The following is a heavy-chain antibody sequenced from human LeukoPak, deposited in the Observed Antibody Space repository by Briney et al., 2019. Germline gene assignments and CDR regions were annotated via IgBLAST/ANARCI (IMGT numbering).Heavy chain of an antibody. D-gene: IGHD3-22*01. CDR2: IYSGGST. Sequence: GGSLRLSCAASGFTVSSNYMSWVRQAPGKGLEWVSVIYSGGSTYYAVSVKGRFTISRDNSKNTLYLQMNSLRAEDTAVYYCARDRRYYDSSGYYQLFDYWGQGTLVTVSS. J-gene: IGHJ4*02. V-gene: IGHV3-66*02. CDR1: GFTVSSNY. CDR3: ARDRRYYDSSGYYQLFDY.